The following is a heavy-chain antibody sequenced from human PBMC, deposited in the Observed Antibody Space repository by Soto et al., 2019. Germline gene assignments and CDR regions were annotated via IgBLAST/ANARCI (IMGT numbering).Heavy chain of an antibody. CDR3: ARGERQQQRDY. V-gene: IGHV4-4*02. Sequence: QVQLQESGPGLVKPSGTLSLTCAVSGDSISSDKWWSWVRQPPGKGREWIGEVYHSGNTTYNPSLKSLVTIPGDKSKSQFALKLSSVTDADTAMYYCARGERQQQRDYWGQGTLVTVSS. J-gene: IGHJ4*02. CDR2: VYHSGNT. D-gene: IGHD6-13*01. CDR1: GDSISSDKW.